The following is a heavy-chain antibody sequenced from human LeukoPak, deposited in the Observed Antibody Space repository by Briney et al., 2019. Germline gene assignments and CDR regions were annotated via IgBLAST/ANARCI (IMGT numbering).Heavy chain of an antibody. J-gene: IGHJ4*02. V-gene: IGHV1-24*01. CDR3: ATELRSCYFDY. D-gene: IGHD3-22*01. CDR1: GYTLSELS. CDR2: FDPEDDER. Sequence: ASVKVSCKVSGYTLSELSMHWVRQAPGKGLDGMGGFDPEDDERGYAQKFQGRVTMTDDTSKDTAYMELSSLRSEDTAIYYCATELRSCYFDYWGQGTLVTVSS.